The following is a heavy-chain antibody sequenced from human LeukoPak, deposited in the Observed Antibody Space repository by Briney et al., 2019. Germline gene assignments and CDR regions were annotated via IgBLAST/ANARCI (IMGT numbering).Heavy chain of an antibody. CDR2: IWYDGSNK. CDR1: GFTFSSYG. D-gene: IGHD3-9*01. Sequence: GRSLRLSCAASGFTFSSYGMHWVRQAPGKGLEWVAVIWYDGSNKYYADSVKGRFTISRDNSKNTLYLQMNSQRAEDTAVYYCARDLGNYDVFGWFDPWGQGTLVTVSS. CDR3: ARDLGNYDVFGWFDP. V-gene: IGHV3-33*01. J-gene: IGHJ5*02.